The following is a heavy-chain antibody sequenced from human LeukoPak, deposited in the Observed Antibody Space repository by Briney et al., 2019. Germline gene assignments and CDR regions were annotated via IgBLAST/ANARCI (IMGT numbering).Heavy chain of an antibody. Sequence: GESLKISCKGSGYSFTTYWIGWVRQMPGKGLESMGIIYPGDSDTRYSPSFQGQVTISGAKSISTAYLQWSSLKASDTAMYYCARNRDSGSLDAFDIWGQGTMVTVSS. J-gene: IGHJ3*02. V-gene: IGHV5-51*01. D-gene: IGHD3-10*01. CDR1: GYSFTTYW. CDR3: ARNRDSGSLDAFDI. CDR2: IYPGDSDT.